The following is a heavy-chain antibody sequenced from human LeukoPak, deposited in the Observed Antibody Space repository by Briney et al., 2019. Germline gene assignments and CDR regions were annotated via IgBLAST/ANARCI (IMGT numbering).Heavy chain of an antibody. D-gene: IGHD3-22*01. CDR3: ANGDYYDSSGYYPFDY. CDR1: GFTFRSYG. Sequence: GGSLRLSCAASGFTFRSYGMHWVRQAPGKGLEWVAVMWYDGSNKYYANSVKGRFTISRDNSKNTLYLQMNSLRAEDTAVYYCANGDYYDSSGYYPFDYWGQGILVTVSS. CDR2: MWYDGSNK. V-gene: IGHV3-33*06. J-gene: IGHJ4*02.